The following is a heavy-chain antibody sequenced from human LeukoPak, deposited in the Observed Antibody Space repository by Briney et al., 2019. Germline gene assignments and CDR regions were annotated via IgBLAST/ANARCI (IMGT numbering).Heavy chain of an antibody. D-gene: IGHD3-22*01. V-gene: IGHV1-8*01. J-gene: IGHJ4*02. Sequence: GASVKVSCKASGYTFTSYDINWVRQVTGQGLEWMGWMNPNSGNTGYAQKFQGRVTMTRNTSISTAYMELSSLRSEDTAVYYCARTTITMIALFYYWGQGTLVTVSS. CDR3: ARTTITMIALFYY. CDR2: MNPNSGNT. CDR1: GYTFTSYD.